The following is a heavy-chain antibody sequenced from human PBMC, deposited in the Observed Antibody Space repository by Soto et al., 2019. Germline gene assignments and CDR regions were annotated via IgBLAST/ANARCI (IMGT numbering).Heavy chain of an antibody. Sequence: QVQLHESGPGLVKPSETLSLTCTVSGGSISSYYWSWIRQPPGKGLEWIGYIYYSGSTNYHSSLKSRVTISGEQVQSPFSPKLSSVTAADTGLYYCARFVTPYETPGWFGPWGQGTLVPLSS. CDR3: ARFVTPYETPGWFGP. CDR1: GGSISSYY. CDR2: IYYSGST. J-gene: IGHJ5*02. D-gene: IGHD3-16*02. V-gene: IGHV4-59*01.